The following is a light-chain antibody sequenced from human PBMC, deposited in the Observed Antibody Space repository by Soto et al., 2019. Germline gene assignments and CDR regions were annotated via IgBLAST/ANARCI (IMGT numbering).Light chain of an antibody. CDR1: QSLVYTDGNTY. V-gene: IGKV2-30*01. Sequence: DVVVTQSPLSLHVTLGQPASISCRSSQSLVYTDGNTYLNWFQQRPGQSPRRVIYQLSNLDSGVLDRCRGSASGTDFTLKISRVAAEDVGVYYCMQGTHSPPMYTFGQGTKLEI. J-gene: IGKJ2*01. CDR3: MQGTHSPPMYT. CDR2: QLS.